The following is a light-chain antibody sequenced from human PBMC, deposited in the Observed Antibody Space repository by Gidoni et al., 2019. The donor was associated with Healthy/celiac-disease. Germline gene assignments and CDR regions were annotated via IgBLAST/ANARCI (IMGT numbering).Light chain of an antibody. CDR3: QKYNSYSKT. V-gene: IGKV1-5*03. CDR1: QSISSW. J-gene: IGKJ1*01. CDR2: KAS. Sequence: DIQMTQSPSTLSASVGDRVTITCRASQSISSWLAWYQQKPGKAPKLLIYKASSLESGGPSRCCGSGSGTEFTLTISSLQPDDFATYYCQKYNSYSKTFGQGTKVEIK.